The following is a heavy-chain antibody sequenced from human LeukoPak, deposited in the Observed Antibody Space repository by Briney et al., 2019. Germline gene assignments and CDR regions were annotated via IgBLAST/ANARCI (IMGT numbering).Heavy chain of an antibody. J-gene: IGHJ4*02. V-gene: IGHV3-48*03. CDR3: AKDRGGSYFDFDF. D-gene: IGHD1-26*01. CDR1: KFTFSSYE. CDR2: ISSSGSTI. Sequence: HTGGSLRLSCVTSKFTFSSYEMNWVRQAPGEGLEWVSYISSSGSTIYYADSVKGRFTISRDNAKKSLYLQMNSLRAEDTAVYYCAKDRGGSYFDFDFWGRGTLVTVSS.